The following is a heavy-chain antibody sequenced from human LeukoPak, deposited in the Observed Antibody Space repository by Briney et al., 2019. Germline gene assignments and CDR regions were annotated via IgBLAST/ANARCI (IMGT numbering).Heavy chain of an antibody. Sequence: SETLSLTCTVSGSSINNYYWAWIRQPPGRGLEWIGYVYYSGRTNFNPSLKSRATISLDTSNNHFSLNLSSVTAADTAVYYCARGDAHGGSHFDYWGQGTLVTASS. J-gene: IGHJ4*02. CDR2: VYYSGRT. V-gene: IGHV4-59*01. D-gene: IGHD4-23*01. CDR3: ARGDAHGGSHFDY. CDR1: GSSINNYY.